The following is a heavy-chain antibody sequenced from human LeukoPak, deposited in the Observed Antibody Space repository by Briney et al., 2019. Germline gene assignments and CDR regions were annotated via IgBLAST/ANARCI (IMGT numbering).Heavy chain of an antibody. CDR1: GGSISSGDYY. V-gene: IGHV4-30-4*01. CDR2: IYYSGST. J-gene: IGHJ4*02. Sequence: SETLSLTCTVSGGSISSGDYYWSWIRQPPGKGLEWIGYIYYSGSTYYNPSLKSRVTISVDTSKNQSSLKLSSVTAADTAVYYCARVNGYDSTFDYWGQGTLVTVSS. CDR3: ARVNGYDSTFDY. D-gene: IGHD5-12*01.